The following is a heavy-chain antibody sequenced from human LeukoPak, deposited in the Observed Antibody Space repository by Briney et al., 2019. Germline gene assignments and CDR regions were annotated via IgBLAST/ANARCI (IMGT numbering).Heavy chain of an antibody. CDR3: ARAPRRNYDILTGYFFGKPSNYYMDV. CDR1: GYTFTSYG. CDR2: ISAYNGNT. D-gene: IGHD3-9*01. V-gene: IGHV1-18*01. Sequence: GASVKVSCKASGYTFTSYGISWVRQAPGQGLEWMGWISAYNGNTNYAQKLQGRVTMTTDTSTSTAYMELRSLRSEDTAVYYCARAPRRNYDILTGYFFGKPSNYYMDVWGKGTTVTISS. J-gene: IGHJ6*03.